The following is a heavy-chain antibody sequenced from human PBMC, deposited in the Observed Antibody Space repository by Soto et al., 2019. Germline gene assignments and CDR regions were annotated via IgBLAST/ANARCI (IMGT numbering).Heavy chain of an antibody. CDR3: ARDGVDVYGSGSSYYYYHGMDV. D-gene: IGHD3-10*01. V-gene: IGHV6-1*01. J-gene: IGHJ6*02. CDR1: GDSVSSNSAA. Sequence: PSQTLSLTCAISGDSVSSNSAAWNWIRQSPSRGLEWLGRTYYRSKWYNDYAVSVKSRTTINPDTSKNQFSLQLNSVTPEDTAVYYCARDGVDVYGSGSSYYYYHGMDVWGQGTTVTVSS. CDR2: TYYRSKWYN.